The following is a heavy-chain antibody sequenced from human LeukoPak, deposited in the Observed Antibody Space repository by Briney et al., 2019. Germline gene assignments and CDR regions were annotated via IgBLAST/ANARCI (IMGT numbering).Heavy chain of an antibody. J-gene: IGHJ4*02. CDR2: IKFDGSEI. Sequence: PGGSLRLSCAASGFTFTSYWMSWVRQAPGKGLEWVANIKFDGSEIHYAESVKGRFTISRDNAKNSVDLQMNSLRVEDTAVFHCAREATVTAYTFDYSGQGTLVTVSS. V-gene: IGHV3-7*01. CDR3: AREATVTAYTFDY. D-gene: IGHD4-11*01. CDR1: GFTFTSYW.